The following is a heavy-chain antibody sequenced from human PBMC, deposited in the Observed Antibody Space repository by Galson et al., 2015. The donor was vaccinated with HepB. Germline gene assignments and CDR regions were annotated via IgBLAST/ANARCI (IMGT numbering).Heavy chain of an antibody. CDR3: AKIAAPGSHYPQH. CDR1: GFTFSSYG. D-gene: IGHD6-13*01. V-gene: IGHV3-30*18. Sequence: SLRLSCAASGFTFSSYGMHWVRQAPGKGLEWVAVTSYDGGNKFYADSVKGRFTISRDNSENTLYLQMNSLRPEDTAVYYCAKIAAPGSHYPQHWGQGALVTVSS. J-gene: IGHJ1*01. CDR2: TSYDGGNK.